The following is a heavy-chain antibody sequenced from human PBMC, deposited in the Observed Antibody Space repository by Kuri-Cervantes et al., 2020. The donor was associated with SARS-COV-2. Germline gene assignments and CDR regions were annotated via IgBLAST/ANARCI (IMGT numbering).Heavy chain of an antibody. J-gene: IGHJ3*02. D-gene: IGHD6-19*01. CDR2: INPNGVGA. V-gene: IGHV1-2*02. Sequence: ASVKVSCKASGHTFSEYYMHWVRQAPGQGLEWLGWINPNGVGAYSAQKFQGRVSMTTDTSTSTAYMELSSLRSEDTAVYYCATDLGNQWPTIWGQGTMVTVSS. CDR3: ATDLGNQWPTI. CDR1: GHTFSEYY.